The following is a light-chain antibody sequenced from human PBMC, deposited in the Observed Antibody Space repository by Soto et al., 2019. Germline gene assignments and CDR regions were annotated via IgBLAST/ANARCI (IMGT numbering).Light chain of an antibody. CDR3: QTWGTDIQV. CDR2: VDSDGSH. V-gene: IGLV4-69*01. J-gene: IGLJ1*01. Sequence: QLVLTQSPSASASLGASVKLTCTLSSAHSSYVIAWHQQQPEKGPRYLMKVDSDGSHSKGDGIPDRFSGSSSGAERYLIISSLQSEYEADYYCQTWGTDIQVFGAGTKVTVL. CDR1: SAHSSYV.